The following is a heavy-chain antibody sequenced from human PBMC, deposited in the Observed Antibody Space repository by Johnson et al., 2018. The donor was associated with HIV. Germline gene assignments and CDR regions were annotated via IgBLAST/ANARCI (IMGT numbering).Heavy chain of an antibody. CDR2: ISYDEIDK. Sequence: VQLVESGGGVVQPGRSLRLSCAASGFTFSSYGMHWVRQAPGKGLEWVAVISYDEIDKYYADSVTGRFTVSRDNSKNTLYLQMNSLRGEDTAVYYCARGSQEMVTIWNAFDIWGQGTMVTVSS. CDR3: ARGSQEMVTIWNAFDI. CDR1: GFTFSSYG. V-gene: IGHV3-33*05. D-gene: IGHD5-24*01. J-gene: IGHJ3*02.